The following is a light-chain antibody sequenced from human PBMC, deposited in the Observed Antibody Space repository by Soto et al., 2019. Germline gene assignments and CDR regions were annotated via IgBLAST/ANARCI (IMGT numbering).Light chain of an antibody. CDR3: QQYGSSPLYT. Sequence: EIVLTQSPGTLSLSPGDKATLSCRASQTVSSSYLAWYQQKPGQAPRLLIYCAASRVAGIPDWFSGSGSGTDFTLTISRMEPEDVAVYYCQQYGSSPLYTFGQGTKVDIK. V-gene: IGKV3-20*01. CDR1: QTVSSSY. CDR2: CAA. J-gene: IGKJ2*01.